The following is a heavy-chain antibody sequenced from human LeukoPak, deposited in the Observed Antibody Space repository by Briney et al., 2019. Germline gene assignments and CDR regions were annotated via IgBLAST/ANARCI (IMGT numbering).Heavy chain of an antibody. J-gene: IGHJ2*01. CDR3: ATSYCGGDCYYPSWYFDV. CDR1: GGSVSSGSYF. Sequence: PSETLSLTCTVSGGSVSSGSYFWSWIRQSPGKGLEWIGYISYSGSTNYNPSLKSRVTISVDTSKTQFSLRLSSVTAADTAVYYCATSYCGGDCYYPSWYFDVWGRGILVTVSS. CDR2: ISYSGST. D-gene: IGHD2-21*02. V-gene: IGHV4-61*01.